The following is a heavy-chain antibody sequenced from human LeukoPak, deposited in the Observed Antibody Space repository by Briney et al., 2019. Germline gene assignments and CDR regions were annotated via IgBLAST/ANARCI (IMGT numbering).Heavy chain of an antibody. Sequence: GASVKVSCKASGYTFTGYYMHWVRQAPGQGLELMGWINPNSGGTNYAQKFQGRVTMTRDTSISTAYMELSRLRSDDTAVYYCARASQYYDILTGYYVGGQRYYFDYWGQGTLVTVSS. D-gene: IGHD3-9*01. CDR2: INPNSGGT. CDR1: GYTFTGYY. J-gene: IGHJ4*02. V-gene: IGHV1-2*02. CDR3: ARASQYYDILTGYYVGGQRYYFDY.